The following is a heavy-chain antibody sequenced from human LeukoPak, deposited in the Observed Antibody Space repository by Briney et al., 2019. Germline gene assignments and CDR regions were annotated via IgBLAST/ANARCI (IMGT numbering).Heavy chain of an antibody. V-gene: IGHV1-69*04. Sequence: SVKVSCKASGGTFSSYAISWVRQAPGQGLEWMGRIIPILGIANYAQKFQGRVTITADKSTSTAYMELSSLRSEDTAVYYCATGSGSSGYYPDAFDIWGQGTMVTVSS. J-gene: IGHJ3*02. CDR2: IIPILGIA. CDR1: GGTFSSYA. CDR3: ATGSGSSGYYPDAFDI. D-gene: IGHD3-22*01.